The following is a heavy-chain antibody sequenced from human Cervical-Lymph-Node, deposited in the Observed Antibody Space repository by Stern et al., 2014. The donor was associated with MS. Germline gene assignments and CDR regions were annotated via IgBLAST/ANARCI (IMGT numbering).Heavy chain of an antibody. CDR3: ARSPPYYEFWNDYYYFDY. V-gene: IGHV2-70*04. Sequence: QVTLRESGPALVKPTQTLTLTCTFSGFSLSTSGMRVSWIRQPPGKALEWLARIYLDDDKFYSASLKTRLTIAKDTSKSQVVLTMTNMDPVDTATYYCARSPPYYEFWNDYYYFDYWGQGTLVAVSS. CDR2: IYLDDDK. J-gene: IGHJ4*02. D-gene: IGHD3-3*01. CDR1: GFSLSTSGMR.